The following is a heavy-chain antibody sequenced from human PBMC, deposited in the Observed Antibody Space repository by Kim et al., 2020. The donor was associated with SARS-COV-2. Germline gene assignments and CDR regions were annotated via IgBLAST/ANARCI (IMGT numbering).Heavy chain of an antibody. CDR1: GGSISSYY. J-gene: IGHJ4*02. CDR3: AREINYYDSSGYRNYFDY. D-gene: IGHD3-22*01. Sequence: SETLSLTCTVSGGSISSYYWSWIRQPPGKGLEWIGYIYYSGSTNYNPSLKSRVTISVDTSKNQFSLKLSSVTAADTAVYYCAREINYYDSSGYRNYFDYWGQGTRVTVSS. CDR2: IYYSGST. V-gene: IGHV4-59*01.